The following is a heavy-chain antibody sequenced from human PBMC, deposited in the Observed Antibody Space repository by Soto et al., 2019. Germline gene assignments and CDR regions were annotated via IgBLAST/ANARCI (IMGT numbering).Heavy chain of an antibody. CDR2: IVVGSGNT. Sequence: ASVKVSCKASGFTFTSSAVQWVRQARGQRLEWVGWIVVGSGNTNYAQKFQERVTITRDMSTSTAYMELSSLRSEDTAVYYCAADLDIVVVPAAHYYYGMDVWGQGTTVTVSS. D-gene: IGHD2-2*03. J-gene: IGHJ6*02. V-gene: IGHV1-58*01. CDR1: GFTFTSSA. CDR3: AADLDIVVVPAAHYYYGMDV.